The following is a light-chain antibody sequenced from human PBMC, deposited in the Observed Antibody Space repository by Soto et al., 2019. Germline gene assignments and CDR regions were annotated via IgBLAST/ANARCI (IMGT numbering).Light chain of an antibody. V-gene: IGLV1-40*01. CDR2: GNF. CDR1: SSNIGAGYD. Sequence: QPVLTQPPSVSGAPGQRVTISCTGSSSNIGAGYDVHWYQQLPGAAPKLLIYGNFIRPSGVPDRFSGSKSGTSASLAITGLQAEDEADYYCQSYDSSLSGYVFGTGTKVTVL. CDR3: QSYDSSLSGYV. J-gene: IGLJ1*01.